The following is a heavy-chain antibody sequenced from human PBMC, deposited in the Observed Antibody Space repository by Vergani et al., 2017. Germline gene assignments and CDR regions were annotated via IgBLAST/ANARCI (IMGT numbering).Heavy chain of an antibody. J-gene: IGHJ6*03. D-gene: IGHD2/OR15-2a*01. V-gene: IGHV4-34*01. CDR2: INHSGST. CDR3: ARGIIKPRXMDV. CDR1: GGSFSGYY. Sequence: QVQLQQWGAGLLKPSETLSLTCAVYGGSFSGYYWSWIRQPPGKGLEWIGEINHSGSTNYNPSLKSRVTISVDTSKNQFSLKLSSVTAADTAVYYCARGIIKPRXMDVWGKGTTVTVSS.